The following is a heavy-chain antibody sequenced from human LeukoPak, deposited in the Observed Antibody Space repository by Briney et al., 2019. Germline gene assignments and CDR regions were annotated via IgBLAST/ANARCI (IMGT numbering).Heavy chain of an antibody. Sequence: SVKVSCKASGGTFSSYAISWVRQAPGQGVEWMGGIIPFFGTANYAQKFQGRVKIAADESTSTAYMELSSLRSEDTAVYYCARDRGRRTAAGTYYYYGMDVWGKGTTVTVSS. D-gene: IGHD6-13*01. CDR1: GGTFSSYA. V-gene: IGHV1-69*13. J-gene: IGHJ6*04. CDR3: ARDRGRRTAAGTYYYYGMDV. CDR2: IIPFFGTA.